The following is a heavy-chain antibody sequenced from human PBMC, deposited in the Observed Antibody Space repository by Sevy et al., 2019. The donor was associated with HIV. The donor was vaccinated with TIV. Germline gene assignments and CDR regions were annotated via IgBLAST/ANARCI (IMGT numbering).Heavy chain of an antibody. D-gene: IGHD1-26*01. CDR1: GFSFSYYG. J-gene: IGHJ6*01. CDR3: ANAYSGSYSHSYHHALDI. V-gene: IGHV3-30*18. CDR2: ISHEGINE. Sequence: GGSLRLSCIGSGFSFSYYGIHWVRQSPGKGLDWVALISHEGINEYYADSVKGRFTISRDNPKNTVYLEMNSLRNEDTAIYFCANAYSGSYSHSYHHALDIWGQGTTVTVSS.